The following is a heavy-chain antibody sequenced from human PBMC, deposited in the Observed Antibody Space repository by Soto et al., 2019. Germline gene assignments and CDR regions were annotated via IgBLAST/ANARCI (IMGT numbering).Heavy chain of an antibody. Sequence: QVQLGESGGGVVQPGTSLRLSCAASGFTSSSFVIHWVRQAPGKGMEWLAVISSDGTNQYYADSLKGRFTISRDNSKKTLYLQVNSLRAEDPAVYFCAKEQGVLDAFDIWGQGTMVTVS. D-gene: IGHD3-10*01. CDR2: ISSDGTNQ. CDR1: GFTSSSFV. V-gene: IGHV3-30*18. CDR3: AKEQGVLDAFDI. J-gene: IGHJ3*02.